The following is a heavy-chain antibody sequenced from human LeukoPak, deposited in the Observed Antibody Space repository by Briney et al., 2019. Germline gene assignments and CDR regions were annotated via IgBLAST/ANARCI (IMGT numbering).Heavy chain of an antibody. CDR3: ARGVNGYSSSWYEYSYDY. CDR1: GFTFSSYD. Sequence: AGGSLRLSCAASGFTFSSYDMHWVHQATGKGLEWVSAIGTAGDTYYPGSVKGRFTISRENAKNSLYLQMNSLRAGDTAVYYCARGVNGYSSSWYEYSYDYWGQGTLVTVSS. V-gene: IGHV3-13*01. D-gene: IGHD6-13*01. J-gene: IGHJ4*02. CDR2: IGTAGDT.